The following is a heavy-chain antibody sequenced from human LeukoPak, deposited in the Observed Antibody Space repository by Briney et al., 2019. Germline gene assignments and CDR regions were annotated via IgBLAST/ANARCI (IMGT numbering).Heavy chain of an antibody. CDR2: IIPIFGTA. D-gene: IGHD3-22*01. J-gene: IGHJ4*02. Sequence: SVKVSCKASGGTFIRYAISWVRQAPGQGLAWVGGIIPIFGTANYAQKFQGRVTITADESTSTAYMELSSLRSEDTAVYYCARDAAIYDSSAYYYLWWGQGTLVTVSS. CDR3: ARDAAIYDSSAYYYLW. CDR1: GGTFIRYA. V-gene: IGHV1-69*13.